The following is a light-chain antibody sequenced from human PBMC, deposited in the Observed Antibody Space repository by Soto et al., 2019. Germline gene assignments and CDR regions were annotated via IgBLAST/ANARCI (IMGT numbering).Light chain of an antibody. J-gene: IGKJ2*01. V-gene: IGKV1-5*01. CDR1: QSIDTW. CDR3: QQYSSHSGT. CDR2: EAT. Sequence: DIQMTQSPSTLSASVRDRVIITCRASQSIDTWLAWYQHKPGRAPEVLISEATSLERGVPSRFSGSGSGTEFSLTIISLHPDDFATNYCQQYSSHSGTFGQGTKLEVK.